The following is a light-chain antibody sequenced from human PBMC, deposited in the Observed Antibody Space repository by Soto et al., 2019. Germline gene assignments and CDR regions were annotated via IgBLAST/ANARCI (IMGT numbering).Light chain of an antibody. CDR1: QSIGVW. CDR2: QAS. V-gene: IGKV1-5*03. J-gene: IGKJ4*01. CDR3: QQYNSFPLS. Sequence: IQMTQSPSSLSASIGDKVTITCRASQSIGVWLAWYQQKPGKVPEVLISQASTLEGGVPSRFSGSGSGTEFTLTISSLQPDDFATYYCQQYNSFPLSLGGGTKVDIK.